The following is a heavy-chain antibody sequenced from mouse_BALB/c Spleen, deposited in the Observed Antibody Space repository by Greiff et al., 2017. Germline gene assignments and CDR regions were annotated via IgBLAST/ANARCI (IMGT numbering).Heavy chain of an antibody. J-gene: IGHJ3*01. Sequence: QVQLQQSGAELAKPGASVKMSCKASGYTFTSYWMHWVKQRPGQGLEWIGYINPSTGYTEYNQKFKDKATLTADKSSSTAYMQLSSLTSEDSAVYYCARKEGYGNYVFAYWGQGTLVTVSA. CDR2: INPSTGYT. D-gene: IGHD2-1*01. V-gene: IGHV1-7*01. CDR3: ARKEGYGNYVFAY. CDR1: GYTFTSYW.